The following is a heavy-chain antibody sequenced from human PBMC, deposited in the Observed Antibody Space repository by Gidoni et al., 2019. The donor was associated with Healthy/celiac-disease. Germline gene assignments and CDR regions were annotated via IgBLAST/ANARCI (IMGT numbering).Heavy chain of an antibody. CDR1: GGSLSSYT. D-gene: IGHD1-26*01. Sequence: QVQLQESVPGLVKPSETLSRTCAVPGGSLSSYTWSWIRQPAGKGLEWIGRIYTSGSNNYNPSLKSRVIMSVDTSTNQFSLKLSSVTAADTAVYYCARDRNWEQPNGAYYYGMDVWGQGTTVTVSS. V-gene: IGHV4-4*07. CDR3: ARDRNWEQPNGAYYYGMDV. J-gene: IGHJ6*02. CDR2: IYTSGSN.